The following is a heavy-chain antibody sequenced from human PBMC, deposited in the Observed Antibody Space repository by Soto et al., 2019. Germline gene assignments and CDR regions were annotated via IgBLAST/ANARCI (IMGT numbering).Heavy chain of an antibody. CDR1: GFTFSSYA. CDR2: ISYDGSNK. V-gene: IGHV3-30-3*01. D-gene: IGHD3-10*01. Sequence: QVQLVESGGGVVQPGRSLRLSCAASGFTFSSYAMHWVRQAPGKGLEWVAVISYDGSNKYYADFVKGRFTISRDNSKNTLYLQMNSLRAEDTAVYYCARDRMGLLWFGELGNYGMDVWGQGTTVTVSS. CDR3: ARDRMGLLWFGELGNYGMDV. J-gene: IGHJ6*01.